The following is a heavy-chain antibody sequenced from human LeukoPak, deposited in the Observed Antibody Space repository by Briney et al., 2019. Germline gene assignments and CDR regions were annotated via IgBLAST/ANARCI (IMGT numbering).Heavy chain of an antibody. CDR1: GFTFSSYS. V-gene: IGHV3-48*01. CDR2: ISSSGSTV. J-gene: IGHJ6*03. D-gene: IGHD1-26*01. Sequence: GGSLRLSCAASGFTFSSYSMNWVRQAPGKGLEWVSYISSSGSTVYYADSVKGRFTISRDNAKNSLYLQMNSLRAEDTAVYYCTRVGSPPWSYYYYMDVWGKGTTVTVSS. CDR3: TRVGSPPWSYYYYMDV.